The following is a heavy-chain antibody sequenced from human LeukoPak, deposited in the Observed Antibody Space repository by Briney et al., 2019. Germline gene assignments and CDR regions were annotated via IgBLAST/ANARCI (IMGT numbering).Heavy chain of an antibody. CDR3: ARGATVGSLDY. CDR2: ISYDGSNK. D-gene: IGHD4-23*01. V-gene: IGHV3-30-3*01. Sequence: GGPLRLSCAASGFTFSSYAMHWVRQAPGKGLEWVAVISYDGSNKYYADSVKGRFTISRDNSKNTLYLQMNSLRAEDTAVYYCARGATVGSLDYWGQGTLGNVSS. CDR1: GFTFSSYA. J-gene: IGHJ4*02.